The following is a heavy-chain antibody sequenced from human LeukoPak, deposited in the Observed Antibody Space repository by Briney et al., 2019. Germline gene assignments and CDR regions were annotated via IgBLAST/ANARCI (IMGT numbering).Heavy chain of an antibody. Sequence: GASVNVSCKASGGTFSSYAISWVRQAPGQGLEWMGGIIPIFCTANYAQTFQGRVTITTDESTSTAYMELSSLRSEDTAVYYCASASRGSCYYYYMDVWGKGTTVTVSS. CDR2: IIPIFCTA. CDR1: GGTFSSYA. V-gene: IGHV1-69*05. CDR3: ASASRGSCYYYYMDV. D-gene: IGHD1-26*01. J-gene: IGHJ6*03.